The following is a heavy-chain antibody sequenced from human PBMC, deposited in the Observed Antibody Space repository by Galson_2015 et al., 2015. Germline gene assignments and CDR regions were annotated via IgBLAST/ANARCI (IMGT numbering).Heavy chain of an antibody. D-gene: IGHD6-13*01. CDR3: AYTWYSSSWYYFDH. J-gene: IGHJ4*02. CDR2: ISGSGSST. Sequence: SLRLSCAASGFTFSNYAMSWVRQAPGKGLEWVSAISGSGSSTYYADSVKGRFTISRDNSKNTLDLQMNSLRAEDTAVYYCAYTWYSSSWYYFDHWGQGTLVTVSS. CDR1: GFTFSNYA. V-gene: IGHV3-23*01.